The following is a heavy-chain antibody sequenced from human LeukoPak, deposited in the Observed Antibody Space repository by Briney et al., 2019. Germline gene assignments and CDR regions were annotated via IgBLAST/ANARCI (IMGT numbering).Heavy chain of an antibody. Sequence: PSETLSLTCTVSGGSISSSSYYWGWIRQPPGKGLEWIGSIYYSGSTYYNPSLKSRVTISVDTSKNQFSLKLSSVTAADTAVYYCASARVGHFDYWGQGTLVTVSS. CDR2: IYYSGST. V-gene: IGHV4-39*07. D-gene: IGHD1-26*01. CDR1: GGSISSSSYY. CDR3: ASARVGHFDY. J-gene: IGHJ4*02.